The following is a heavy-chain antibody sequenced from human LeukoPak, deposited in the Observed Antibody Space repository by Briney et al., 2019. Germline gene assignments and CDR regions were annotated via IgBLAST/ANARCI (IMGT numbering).Heavy chain of an antibody. CDR1: GYSFTTYF. J-gene: IGHJ5*01. V-gene: IGHV1-18*04. CDR3: AREGQSRQFDS. Sequence: ASVTVSFTTSGYSFTTYFITWVRQAPGQGLEWMGWISPYNGHTKYTHSLQGRVTMTTDTSTSKAFLELRSLMSDDTAVYYCAREGQSRQFDSWGQGTLVTVSS. CDR2: ISPYNGHT. D-gene: IGHD4-11*01.